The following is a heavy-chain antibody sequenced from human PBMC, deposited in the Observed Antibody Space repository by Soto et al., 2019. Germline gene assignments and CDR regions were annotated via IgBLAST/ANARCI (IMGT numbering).Heavy chain of an antibody. V-gene: IGHV4-59*01. CDR1: GGSISSYY. CDR2: IYYSGST. CDR3: ARWLGTELDY. J-gene: IGHJ4*02. Sequence: PSETLSLTCTVSGGSISSYYWSWIRQPPGKGLEWIGYIYYSGSTNYNPSLKSRVTISVDTSKNQFSLKLSSVTAADTAVYYCARWLGTELDYWGQGTLVTVSS. D-gene: IGHD6-19*01.